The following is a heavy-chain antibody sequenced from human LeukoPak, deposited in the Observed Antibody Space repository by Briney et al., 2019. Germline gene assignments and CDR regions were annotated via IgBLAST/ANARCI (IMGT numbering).Heavy chain of an antibody. J-gene: IGHJ4*02. V-gene: IGHV1-18*01. D-gene: IGHD2-8*01. CDR3: AREPLYCTNGVCYRGYFDY. CDR1: GYTFTSYG. Sequence: GASVKVSCKASGYTFTSYGISWVRQAPGQGLEWMGWISAYNGNTNYAQKLQGRVTMTTDTSTSTAYMELRSLRSDDTAVYYCAREPLYCTNGVCYRGYFDYWGQGTLVTVSS. CDR2: ISAYNGNT.